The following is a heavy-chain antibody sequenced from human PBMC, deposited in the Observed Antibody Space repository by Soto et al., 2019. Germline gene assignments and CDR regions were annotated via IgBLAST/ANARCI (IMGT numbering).Heavy chain of an antibody. J-gene: IGHJ4*02. V-gene: IGHV3-30-3*01. CDR1: GFTFSSYA. CDR3: ARVGCSGGSCYSSLVY. CDR2: ISYDGSNK. Sequence: GGSLRLSCAASGFTFSSYAMHWVRQAPGKGLEWVAVISYDGSNKYYAGSVKGRFTISRDNSKNTLYLQMNSLRAEDTAVYYCARVGCSGGSCYSSLVYWGQGTLVTVSS. D-gene: IGHD2-15*01.